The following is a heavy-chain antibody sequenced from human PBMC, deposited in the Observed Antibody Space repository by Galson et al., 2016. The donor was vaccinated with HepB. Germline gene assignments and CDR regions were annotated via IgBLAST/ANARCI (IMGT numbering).Heavy chain of an antibody. V-gene: IGHV1-18*01. Sequence: SVKVSCKASNYTFSNYGVTWMRQAPGQGLEWMGWISVYSGNTNYAPKFQGRVTMTTDTSTNTAYMELRSLRTDDTAVYFCARAMRENPLSAHTYWGQGTLVTVSS. D-gene: IGHD2/OR15-2a*01. CDR1: NYTFSNYG. CDR2: ISVYSGNT. CDR3: ARAMRENPLSAHTY. J-gene: IGHJ4*02.